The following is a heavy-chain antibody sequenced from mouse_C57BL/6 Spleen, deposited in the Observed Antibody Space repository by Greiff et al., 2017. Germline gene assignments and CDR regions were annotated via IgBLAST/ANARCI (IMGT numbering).Heavy chain of an antibody. Sequence: QVQLQQPGAELVRPGSSVKLSCKASGYTFTSYWMHWVKQRPIQGLEWIGNIDPSDSETHYNQKFKDKATLTVDKSSSTAYMQLSSLTSEDSAVYYCAVEGLGIRRAFDYWGQGTTLTVSS. CDR3: AVEGLGIRRAFDY. CDR1: GYTFTSYW. D-gene: IGHD2-12*01. CDR2: IDPSDSET. J-gene: IGHJ2*01. V-gene: IGHV1-52*01.